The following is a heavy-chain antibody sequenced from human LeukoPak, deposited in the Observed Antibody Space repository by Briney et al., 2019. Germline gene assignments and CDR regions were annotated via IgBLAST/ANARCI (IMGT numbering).Heavy chain of an antibody. CDR2: IKYDGIEK. V-gene: IGHV3-7*01. CDR1: GFTFSTYW. Sequence: GGSLRLSCAASGFTFSTYWMAWVRQAPGKGLEWVTNIKYDGIEKYYVDSVKGRFTISRDNAKNTLNLQMNSLRVEDTAVYYCAREGAYYDSSGYAPNSDYWGQGTLVTVSS. D-gene: IGHD3-22*01. J-gene: IGHJ4*02. CDR3: AREGAYYDSSGYAPNSDY.